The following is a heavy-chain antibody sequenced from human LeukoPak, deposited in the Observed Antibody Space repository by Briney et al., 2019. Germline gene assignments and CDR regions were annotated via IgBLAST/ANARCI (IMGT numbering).Heavy chain of an antibody. CDR2: INPTFGRA. Sequence: AASVKVSCKASGGTFSSYAISWVRQAPGQGFEWMGRINPTFGRANYAKKFQGRVTITAVKSTSTAYMELGSLTSEDTAVYYCAIGLATRPCPYVFNIGGQGTMVTVSS. V-gene: IGHV1-69*04. J-gene: IGHJ3*02. CDR3: AIGLATRPCPYVFNI. CDR1: GGTFSSYA. D-gene: IGHD5-12*01.